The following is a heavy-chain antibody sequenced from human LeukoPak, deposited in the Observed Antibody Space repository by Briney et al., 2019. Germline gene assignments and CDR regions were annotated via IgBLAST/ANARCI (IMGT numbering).Heavy chain of an antibody. D-gene: IGHD3/OR15-3a*01. Sequence: GGSLRLSCAASGFTFSTSVMHWVRQAPGKGLEWLSFIRFDGSEKYYADSVKARFSISRDNSMNTLYLQMNSLRPEDTAVYYCARDGLLHGFDPWGQGTLVTVSS. J-gene: IGHJ5*02. CDR3: ARDGLLHGFDP. CDR1: GFTFSTSV. V-gene: IGHV3-30*02. CDR2: IRFDGSEK.